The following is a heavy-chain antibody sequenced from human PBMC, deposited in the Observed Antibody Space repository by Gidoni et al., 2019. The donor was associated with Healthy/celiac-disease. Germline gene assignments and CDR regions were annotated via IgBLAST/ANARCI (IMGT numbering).Heavy chain of an antibody. Sequence: QVQLQQWGAGLLKPSETLSLTCAVYGGSFSGYYWSWIRQPPGKGLEWIGEINHSGSTNYNPSLKSRVTISVDTSKNQFSLKLSSVTAADTAVYYCARGGLIKLLWFGELSHDFDYWGQGTLVTVSS. CDR2: INHSGST. J-gene: IGHJ4*02. CDR3: ARGGLIKLLWFGELSHDFDY. D-gene: IGHD3-10*01. CDR1: GGSFSGYY. V-gene: IGHV4-34*01.